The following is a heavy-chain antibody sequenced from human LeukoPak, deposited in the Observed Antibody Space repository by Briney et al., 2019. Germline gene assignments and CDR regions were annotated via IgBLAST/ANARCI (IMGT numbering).Heavy chain of an antibody. J-gene: IGHJ4*02. D-gene: IGHD3-22*01. V-gene: IGHV3-21*01. CDR3: ARLRRNSDRSGYYYYYDY. CDR1: GYTFSSYS. Sequence: GGSLRLSCAASGYTFSSYSINWVRQAPGKGLEWVSSISVGSNYIYYVDSVRGRFSISRDDARNSLYLQMDSLRGDDTAVYYCARLRRNSDRSGYYYYYDYWGQGTLVTVSS. CDR2: ISVGSNYI.